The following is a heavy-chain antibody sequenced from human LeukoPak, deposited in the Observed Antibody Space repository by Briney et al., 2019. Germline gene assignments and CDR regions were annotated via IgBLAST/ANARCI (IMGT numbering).Heavy chain of an antibody. V-gene: IGHV3-30-3*01. CDR1: GFTFSSYA. D-gene: IGHD3-22*01. Sequence: GRSLRLSCAASGFTFSSYAMHWVRQAPGKGLEWVAVISYDGSNKYYADSVKGRFTISRDNSKNTLYLQMNSLRAEDTAVYYCARVGSSGYYSHWGQGTLVTVSS. CDR2: ISYDGSNK. CDR3: ARVGSSGYYSH. J-gene: IGHJ4*02.